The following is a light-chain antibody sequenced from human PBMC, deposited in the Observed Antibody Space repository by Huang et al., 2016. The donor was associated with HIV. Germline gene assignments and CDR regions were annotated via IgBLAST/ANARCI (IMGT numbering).Light chain of an antibody. J-gene: IGKJ2*01. CDR2: AAS. Sequence: DIQVTQSPSSLSASVGARVTVTCRTSRCISDSLVWYQQKPGRAPKLLVYAASRLESGVPSRFRGSGAGADFTLTINNLQPEDFVTYYCQQYYGTPYTFGQGTKVEIK. CDR3: QQYYGTPYT. V-gene: IGKV1-NL1*01. CDR1: RCISDS.